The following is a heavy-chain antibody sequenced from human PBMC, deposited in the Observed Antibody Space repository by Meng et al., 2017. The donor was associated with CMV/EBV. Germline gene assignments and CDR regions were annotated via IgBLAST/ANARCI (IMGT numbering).Heavy chain of an antibody. CDR1: GFTFTSSA. J-gene: IGHJ4*02. CDR2: IVVGSGNT. D-gene: IGHD6-13*01. Sequence: SVKVSCKASGFTFTSSAVQWVRQARGQPLEWIGWIVVGSGNTNYAQKFQERVTITRDMSTSTAYMELSSLRSEDTAVYYCAAGEKAAAGSNLDYWDQGTLVTVSS. V-gene: IGHV1-58*01. CDR3: AAGEKAAAGSNLDY.